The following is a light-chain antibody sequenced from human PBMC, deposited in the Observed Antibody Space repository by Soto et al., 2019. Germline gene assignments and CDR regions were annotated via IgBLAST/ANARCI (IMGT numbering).Light chain of an antibody. CDR2: GAS. J-gene: IGKJ3*01. CDR1: QSISSN. V-gene: IGKV3-15*01. Sequence: EIVMTQSLATLSVSPGERATLSCRASQSISSNLAWYQQRPGQAPRLLVYGASTRATGVPARFSGSGSGTEFTLTISSLQSEDFALYYCQQYDSWPPLFTFGPGTKVDLK. CDR3: QQYDSWPPLFT.